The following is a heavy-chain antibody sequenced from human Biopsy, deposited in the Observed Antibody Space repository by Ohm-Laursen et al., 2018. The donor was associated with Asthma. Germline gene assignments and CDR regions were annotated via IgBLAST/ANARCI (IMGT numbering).Heavy chain of an antibody. CDR1: GFSFDDCA. V-gene: IGHV3-9*01. Sequence: LSLTCAASGFSFDDCAMHWVRQAPGKGLEWVSSISWNSGNIDYAVSVKGRFTISRDNAKNSLCLQMQSLRPEDTAFYYCAKSADYYDSTDYLDFWGRGTLVTVSS. D-gene: IGHD3-22*01. CDR2: ISWNSGNI. CDR3: AKSADYYDSTDYLDF. J-gene: IGHJ4*01.